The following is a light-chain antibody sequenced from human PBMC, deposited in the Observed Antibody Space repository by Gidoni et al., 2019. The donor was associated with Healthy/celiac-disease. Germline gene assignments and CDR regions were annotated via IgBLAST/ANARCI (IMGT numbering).Light chain of an antibody. Sequence: EIVFTQSPATLSLSPGERATLSCRASQSVSSSYLAWYQQKPGQAPRLLIYGASSRATGIPDRCSGSGSGTDFTLTISRLEPEDFAVDYCQQYGSSPLTFGGXTKVEIK. CDR1: QSVSSSY. V-gene: IGKV3-20*01. CDR2: GAS. CDR3: QQYGSSPLT. J-gene: IGKJ4*01.